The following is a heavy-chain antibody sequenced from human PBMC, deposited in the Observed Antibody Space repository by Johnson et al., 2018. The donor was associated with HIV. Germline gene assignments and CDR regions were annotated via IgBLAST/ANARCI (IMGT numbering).Heavy chain of an antibody. V-gene: IGHV3-33*08. CDR1: GFTFSRYG. CDR3: ARDSDSSSWYSEFDI. J-gene: IGHJ3*02. CDR2: IWYDGSNK. Sequence: QVQLVESGGGVVRPGGSLRLSCAASGFTFSRYGMNWVRQAPGKGLEWVAVIWYDGSNKYYADSVKGRFTISRDNSKNTLYLQMNSLRAEDTAVYYCARDSDSSSWYSEFDILGQGTMVTVSS. D-gene: IGHD6-13*01.